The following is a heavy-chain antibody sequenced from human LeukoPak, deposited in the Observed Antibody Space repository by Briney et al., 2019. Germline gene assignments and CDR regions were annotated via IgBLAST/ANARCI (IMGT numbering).Heavy chain of an antibody. D-gene: IGHD4-17*01. CDR3: ARYKQTTVTMTGGFDP. V-gene: IGHV4-39*07. CDR1: GDSISSSSYY. Sequence: KPSETLSLTCTASGDSISSSSYYWGWIRQPPGKGLEWIGSFSYSGSTYYNPSLKSRVTISVDTSKNQFSLKLSSVTAADTAVYYCARYKQTTVTMTGGFDPWGQGTLVIVSS. CDR2: FSYSGST. J-gene: IGHJ5*02.